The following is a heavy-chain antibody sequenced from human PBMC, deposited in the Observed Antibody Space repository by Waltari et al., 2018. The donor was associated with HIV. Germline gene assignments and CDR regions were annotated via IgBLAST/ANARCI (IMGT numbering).Heavy chain of an antibody. CDR2: ISYDGSTK. CDR1: GFTSRSYA. V-gene: IGHV3-30-3*01. J-gene: IGHJ6*02. D-gene: IGHD4-4*01. Sequence: QVQLVESGGGVVQPGRYLRLSCVGPGFTSRSYAMHWVRQAPGKGLEWGSFISYDGSTKFYADSVKGRLTISRDNSKNTLYLQMNSPRPEDTAVYYCSRDMNTWDYSVNYLYYGLDVWGQGTTVTVSS. CDR3: SRDMNTWDYSVNYLYYGLDV.